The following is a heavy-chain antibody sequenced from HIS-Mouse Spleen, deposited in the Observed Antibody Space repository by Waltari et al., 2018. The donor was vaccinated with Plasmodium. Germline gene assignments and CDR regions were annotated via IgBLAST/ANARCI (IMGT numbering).Heavy chain of an antibody. CDR3: AGDSSSDAFDI. D-gene: IGHD6-6*01. V-gene: IGHV4-4*07. J-gene: IGHJ3*02. CDR1: GGSISSYS. CDR2: IYTSGRT. Sequence: QVQLQESGPGLVKPSETLSLTCTVAGGSISSYSWSWIRQPAGQGLEWIGLIYTSGRTNYNPSLKSRVTMSVDTSKNQFSLNLSSVTAADTAVYYCAGDSSSDAFDIWGQGTMVTVSS.